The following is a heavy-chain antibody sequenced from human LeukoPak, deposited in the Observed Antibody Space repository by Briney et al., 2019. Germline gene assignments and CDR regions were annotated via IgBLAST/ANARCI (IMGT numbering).Heavy chain of an antibody. J-gene: IGHJ4*02. CDR1: GGSISSHN. D-gene: IGHD6-13*01. CDR2: ISGSGGST. Sequence: PSGTLSLTCAVSGGSISSHNWWSWVRQPPGKRLEWVSAISGSGGSTYYADSVKGRFTISRDNSKNTLYLQMNSLRAEDTAVYYCATTQWGIAAVKFGGNIGIPDDYWGQGTLVTVSS. CDR3: ATTQWGIAAVKFGGNIGIPDDY. V-gene: IGHV3-23*01.